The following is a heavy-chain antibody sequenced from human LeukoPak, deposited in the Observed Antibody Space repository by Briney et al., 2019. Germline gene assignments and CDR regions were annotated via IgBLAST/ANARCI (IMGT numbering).Heavy chain of an antibody. CDR2: VNPSSGGT. V-gene: IGHV1-2*02. CDR3: TRDSGSLWLGLY. Sequence: ASVKVSCKASGYTFHAWYMHWVRQAPGQGLEWMGWVNPSSGGTKYAQKFQDRVTMTRDMSISTIYLEVNSLRSDDTAVYFCTRDSGSLWLGLYWGQGTLVTVAS. J-gene: IGHJ4*02. D-gene: IGHD1-26*01. CDR1: GYTFHAWY.